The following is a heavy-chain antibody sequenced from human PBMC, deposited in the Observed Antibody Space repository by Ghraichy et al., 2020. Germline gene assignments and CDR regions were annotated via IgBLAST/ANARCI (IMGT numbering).Heavy chain of an antibody. CDR1: GGSISINNYY. V-gene: IGHV4-39*01. CDR2: IYYSGST. CDR3: ARHATHGDHEY. D-gene: IGHD5-24*01. J-gene: IGHJ4*02. Sequence: SETLSLTCTVSGGSISINNYYWDWVRQPPGKGLEWVGSIYYSGSTYYNPSLKSRVTISVDTSKSQFSLRLNSLTAADTAVYYCARHATHGDHEYWGQGILVTVSS.